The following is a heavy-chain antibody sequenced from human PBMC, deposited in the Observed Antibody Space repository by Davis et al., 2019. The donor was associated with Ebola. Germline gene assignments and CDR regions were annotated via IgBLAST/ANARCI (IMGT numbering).Heavy chain of an antibody. D-gene: IGHD2-2*01. CDR3: ARDRPDCSNASCYD. Sequence: ASVKVSCKASGYTFIGYYVHWVRQAPGQGLEWMGRINPNSGDTNYSQKFQGRVTMTRDTSISTAYMELSRLRSDDTAVYYCARDRPDCSNASCYDWGQGTLVTVSS. CDR1: GYTFIGYY. CDR2: INPNSGDT. J-gene: IGHJ4*02. V-gene: IGHV1-2*06.